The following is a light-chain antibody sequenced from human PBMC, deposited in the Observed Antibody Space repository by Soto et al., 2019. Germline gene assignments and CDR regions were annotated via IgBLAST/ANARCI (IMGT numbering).Light chain of an antibody. J-gene: IGKJ1*01. CDR3: QQYNNYLWT. Sequence: EIVMTQSPATLSVSPGERVTLSCRASQSVNSNLAWYQLKPGQAPRLLIYGASTRATGIPARISGSGSGTEFTLTISSLQSEDFATYYCQQYNNYLWTFGQGTKVEIK. V-gene: IGKV3-15*01. CDR2: GAS. CDR1: QSVNSN.